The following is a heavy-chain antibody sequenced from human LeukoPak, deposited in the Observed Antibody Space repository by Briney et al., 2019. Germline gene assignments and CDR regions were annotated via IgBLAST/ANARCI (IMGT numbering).Heavy chain of an antibody. CDR1: GYGIAGYY. J-gene: IGHJ4*02. V-gene: IGHV1-46*01. CDR3: ARDQEGFDY. CDR2: IYPRDGST. Sequence: ASVKVSCQASGYGIAGYYIHWVRQAPGQGLEWMGMIYPRDGSTSYAQKFQGRVTVTRDTSTSTVHMELGGLRSEDTAVYYCARDQEGFDYWGQGTLVTVSS.